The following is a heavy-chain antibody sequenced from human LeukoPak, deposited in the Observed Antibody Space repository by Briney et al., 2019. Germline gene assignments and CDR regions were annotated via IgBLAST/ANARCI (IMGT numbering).Heavy chain of an antibody. CDR2: LSYSGST. Sequence: SETLSLTCTVSGGSISSSYWSWIRQPPGEGLEWIGYLSYSGSTNYNPSLKSRVTISEDTSKNQFPLKLSSVTAADTAVYYCARAHTTGWRDYFFDFWGPGALVTVSS. CDR3: ARAHTTGWRDYFFDF. CDR1: GGSISSSY. D-gene: IGHD6-19*01. J-gene: IGHJ4*02. V-gene: IGHV4-59*01.